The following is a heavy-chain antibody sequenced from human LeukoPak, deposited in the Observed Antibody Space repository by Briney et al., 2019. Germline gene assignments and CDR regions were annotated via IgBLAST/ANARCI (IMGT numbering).Heavy chain of an antibody. Sequence: SVKVSCKASGGTFSSYAISWVRQAPGQGLEWMGRIIPIFGTANYAQKLQGRVTMTTDTSTSTAYMELRSLRSDDTAVYYCARDYAMIVVVIKPLDYWGQGTLVTVSS. V-gene: IGHV1-69*05. CDR3: ARDYAMIVVVIKPLDY. J-gene: IGHJ4*02. D-gene: IGHD3-22*01. CDR1: GGTFSSYA. CDR2: IIPIFGTA.